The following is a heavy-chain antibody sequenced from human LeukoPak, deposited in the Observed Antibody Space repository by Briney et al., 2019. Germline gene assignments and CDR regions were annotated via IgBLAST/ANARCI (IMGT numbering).Heavy chain of an antibody. V-gene: IGHV3-48*04. D-gene: IGHD3-3*01. CDR2: ISSSSSTI. J-gene: IGHJ3*02. CDR3: ASLRFLEWYAFDI. Sequence: GGSLRLSCAASGFTFSSYWMSWVRQAPGKGLEWVSYISSSSSTIYYADSVKGRFTISRDNAKNTLYLQMNSLRAEDTAVYYCASLRFLEWYAFDIWGQGTMVTVSS. CDR1: GFTFSSYW.